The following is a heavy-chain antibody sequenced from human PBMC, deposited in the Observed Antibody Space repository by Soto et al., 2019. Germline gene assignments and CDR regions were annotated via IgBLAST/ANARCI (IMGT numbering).Heavy chain of an antibody. CDR1: GFTFSSFA. V-gene: IGHV3-23*01. CDR2: ISASGDGT. D-gene: IGHD3-10*01. J-gene: IGHJ4*02. CDR3: AKVDGFLWFELDS. Sequence: EVQLLESGGGLVQPGGSLRLSYAASGFTFSSFAMSWVRQAPGKGLEWVSAISASGDGTYYADSVKGRFTISRDNSKNTLYLQMSSLRAEDTAVYYCAKVDGFLWFELDSWGQGTLVTVSS.